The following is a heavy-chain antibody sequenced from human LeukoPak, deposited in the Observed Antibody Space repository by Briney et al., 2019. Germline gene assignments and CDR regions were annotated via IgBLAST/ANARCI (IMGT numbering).Heavy chain of an antibody. CDR3: VAEMTASAAFDI. J-gene: IGHJ3*02. Sequence: SETLSLTCTVSGDSLTSSSHYWGWIRQPPGKRLQWVASLHHTGRNYSNAALKSRVSISMDTAKSQFSLKVNSVTAADSGVYYCVAEMTASAAFDIWGQGTMVAVS. V-gene: IGHV4-39*01. CDR1: GDSLTSSSHY. D-gene: IGHD2-21*02. CDR2: LHHTGRN.